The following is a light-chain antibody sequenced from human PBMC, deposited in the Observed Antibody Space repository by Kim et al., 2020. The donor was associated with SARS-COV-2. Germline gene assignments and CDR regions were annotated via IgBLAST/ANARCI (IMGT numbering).Light chain of an antibody. J-gene: IGLJ2*01. V-gene: IGLV3-9*01. CDR2: RDS. CDR3: QVWDSSTVV. CDR1: NIGSKK. Sequence: VARGQTDRISCGGNNIGSKKVHWYEQKPGQAPVLVIYRDSNRPSGIPERFSGSNSGNTATLTISRAQAGDEADYYCQVWDSSTVVFGGGTQLTVL.